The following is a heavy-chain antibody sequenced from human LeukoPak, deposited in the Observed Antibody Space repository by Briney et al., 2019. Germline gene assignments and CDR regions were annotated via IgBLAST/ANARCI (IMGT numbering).Heavy chain of an antibody. V-gene: IGHV3-53*01. D-gene: IGHD2-2*01. CDR1: GFTFSSYA. Sequence: GGSLRLSCAASGFTFSSYAMSWVRQAPGKGLEWVSVIYSGGSTYYADSVKGRFTISRDNSKNTLYLQMNSLRAEDTAVYYCAREGYCSSTSCYGGAFDIWGQGTMVTVSS. J-gene: IGHJ3*02. CDR3: AREGYCSSTSCYGGAFDI. CDR2: IYSGGST.